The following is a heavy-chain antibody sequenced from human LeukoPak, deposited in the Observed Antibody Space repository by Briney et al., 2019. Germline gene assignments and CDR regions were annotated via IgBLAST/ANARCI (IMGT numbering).Heavy chain of an antibody. V-gene: IGHV3-23*01. Sequence: GGSLRLSCAASGFTFSSYGMSWVRQAPGKGLEWVSAISGSGGSTYYADSVKGRFTISRDNSKNTLYLQMNSLRAEDTAVYYCAKFGIAVAGTSYYYYYMDVWGKGTTVTISS. J-gene: IGHJ6*03. CDR1: GFTFSSYG. D-gene: IGHD6-19*01. CDR2: ISGSGGST. CDR3: AKFGIAVAGTSYYYYYMDV.